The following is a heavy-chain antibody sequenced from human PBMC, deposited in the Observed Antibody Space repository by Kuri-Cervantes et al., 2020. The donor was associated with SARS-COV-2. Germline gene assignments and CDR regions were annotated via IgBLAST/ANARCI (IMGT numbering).Heavy chain of an antibody. CDR2: IYYSGST. Sequence: GSLRLSCAVCGGSFSGYYWSWIRQPPGKGLEWIGSIYYSGSTYYNPSLKSRVTISVDTSKNQFSLKLSSVTAADTAVYYCARQMMSSITIFGVVITRNWFDPWGQGTLVTVSS. CDR3: ARQMMSSITIFGVVITRNWFDP. V-gene: IGHV4-39*01. J-gene: IGHJ5*02. D-gene: IGHD3-3*01. CDR1: GGSFSGYY.